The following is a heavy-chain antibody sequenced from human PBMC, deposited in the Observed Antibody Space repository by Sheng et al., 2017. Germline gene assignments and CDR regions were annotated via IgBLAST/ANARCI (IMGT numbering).Heavy chain of an antibody. V-gene: IGHV3-53*01. Sequence: EVQLVESGGGLIQPGGSLRLSCAASGFTVSRNYMSWVRQAPGKGLEWVSVIYSGGSTYYADSVQGRFTISRDNSKNALYLQMNSLRAEDTAVYYCARGEDDYNLRFGYITSYMDVWGQGTTVTVSS. CDR2: IYSGGST. CDR1: GFTVSRNY. J-gene: IGHJ6*03. D-gene: IGHD4-4*01. CDR3: ARGEDDYNLRFGYITSYMDV.